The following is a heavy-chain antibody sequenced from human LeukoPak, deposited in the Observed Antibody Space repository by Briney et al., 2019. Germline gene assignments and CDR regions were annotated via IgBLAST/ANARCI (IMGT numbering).Heavy chain of an antibody. D-gene: IGHD4-23*01. CDR2: INPNSGGT. J-gene: IGHJ5*02. CDR1: GYTFTGYY. Sequence: ASVKVSCKASGYTFTGYYMHWVRQAPGQGLEWMGWINPNSGGTNYAQKFQGRVTMTRDTSISTAYMELSRLRSDDTAVYYCARGYGGNSYWFDPWGQGTLVTVSS. V-gene: IGHV1-2*02. CDR3: ARGYGGNSYWFDP.